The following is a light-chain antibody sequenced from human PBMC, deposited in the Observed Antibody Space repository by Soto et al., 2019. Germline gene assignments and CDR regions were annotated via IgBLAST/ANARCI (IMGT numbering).Light chain of an antibody. CDR3: QQYDSYPWT. CDR2: KAS. Sequence: DIQMTPSPSILSASVGDRVTITCRASQGIDRWLAWFQQKPGKAPSLLIYKASSLQSGVPSRFSGSGSDAEFNLTVSSLQPDDFATYYCQQYDSYPWTFGQGTNVEIK. V-gene: IGKV1-5*03. J-gene: IGKJ1*01. CDR1: QGIDRW.